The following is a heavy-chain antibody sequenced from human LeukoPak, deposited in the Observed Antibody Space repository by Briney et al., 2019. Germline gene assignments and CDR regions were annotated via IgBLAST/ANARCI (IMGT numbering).Heavy chain of an antibody. CDR2: INHSGST. CDR3: ARGGTVIVVAIYNGFDP. Sequence: SETLSLTCAVYGGSFSGYYWSWIRQPPGKGLEWIGEINHSGSTNYNPSLKSRVTISVDTSKNQFSLKLSSVTAADTAVYYCARGGTVIVVAIYNGFDPWGQGTLVTVSS. V-gene: IGHV4-34*01. J-gene: IGHJ5*02. D-gene: IGHD3-22*01. CDR1: GGSFSGYY.